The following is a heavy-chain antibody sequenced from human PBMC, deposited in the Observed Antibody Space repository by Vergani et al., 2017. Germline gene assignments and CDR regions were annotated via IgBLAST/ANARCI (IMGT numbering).Heavy chain of an antibody. J-gene: IGHJ4*02. Sequence: QVQLEESGGGVVKPGRSLRLSCAGSGFTLSSHAMHWVRQAPGKGLEWVAFIWYDGSKEYYADSVKGRFTISRDNSKNTLYLQMNNLRAADTAVYYCTKCSRGYTGYFFDYWGQGTLATVSS. CDR3: TKCSRGYTGYFFDY. V-gene: IGHV3-33*06. CDR2: IWYDGSKE. D-gene: IGHD5-12*01. CDR1: GFTLSSHA.